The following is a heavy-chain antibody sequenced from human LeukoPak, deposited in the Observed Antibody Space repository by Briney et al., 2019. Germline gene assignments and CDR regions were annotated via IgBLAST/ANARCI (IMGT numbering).Heavy chain of an antibody. CDR1: GFAFSTYA. Sequence: GGSLRLSCAAPGFAFSTYAMRWGRQAPGKGLEWGSGISATGGSTYSADSVKGRFTISRDNSKNTLILQMNNLRVEDTALYYCAKRHCRGGTCYSDSYYLDVWGKGTTVTVSS. D-gene: IGHD2-15*01. V-gene: IGHV3-23*01. CDR3: AKRHCRGGTCYSDSYYLDV. CDR2: ISATGGST. J-gene: IGHJ6*03.